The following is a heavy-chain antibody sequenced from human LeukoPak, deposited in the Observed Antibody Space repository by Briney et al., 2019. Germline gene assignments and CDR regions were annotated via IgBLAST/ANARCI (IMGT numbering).Heavy chain of an antibody. Sequence: SQTLSLTCTVSGGSISSSYWSWVRQPPGKGLEWIGYIDNSGSTNYNPSLKSRVTISLDAPKSQFSLKLSSVTAADTAVYYCARAPLYSGGSGWSIYYFYAMDVWGQGTTVTVSS. CDR2: IDNSGST. V-gene: IGHV4-59*01. J-gene: IGHJ6*02. CDR1: GGSISSSY. CDR3: ARAPLYSGGSGWSIYYFYAMDV. D-gene: IGHD6-19*01.